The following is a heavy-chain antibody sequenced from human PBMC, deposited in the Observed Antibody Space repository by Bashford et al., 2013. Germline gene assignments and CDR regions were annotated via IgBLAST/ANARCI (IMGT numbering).Heavy chain of an antibody. CDR3: ARAYGRAGTGWFDP. V-gene: IGHV1-18*01. Sequence: VASVKVSCKASGLHFTGHGISWVRQAPGQSLEWVGWTTAYNGKTDYAQKFQGRVALTTDTSATTAYMELRSLRSDDTAVYYCARAYGRAGTGWFDPWGQGTLVTVSS. CDR2: TTAYNGKT. J-gene: IGHJ5*02. D-gene: IGHD6-19*01. CDR1: GLHFTGHG.